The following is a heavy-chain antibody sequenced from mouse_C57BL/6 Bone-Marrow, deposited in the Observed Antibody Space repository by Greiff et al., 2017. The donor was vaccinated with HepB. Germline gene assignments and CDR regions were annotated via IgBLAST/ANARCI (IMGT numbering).Heavy chain of an antibody. V-gene: IGHV1-39*01. Sequence: VQLQQSGPELVKPGASVKISCKASGYSFTDYNMNWVKQSNGKSLEWIGVINPNYGTTSYNQKLKGKATLTVDQYSSTAYMQLNSLTSENSAVYYCARRPYSGSGYYYYALAYWGQGTSVTVSS. CDR2: INPNYGTT. J-gene: IGHJ4*01. D-gene: IGHD1-1*01. CDR1: GYSFTDYN. CDR3: ARRPYSGSGYYYYALAY.